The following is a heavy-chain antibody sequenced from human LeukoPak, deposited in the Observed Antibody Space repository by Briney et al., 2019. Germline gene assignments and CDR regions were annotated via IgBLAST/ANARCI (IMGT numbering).Heavy chain of an antibody. CDR3: AREGEKGDGYNHGLDY. V-gene: IGHV3-53*01. CDR1: GFTVSSRY. J-gene: IGHJ4*01. D-gene: IGHD5-24*01. CDR2: LRKVGTT. Sequence: GGSLRLSCATSGFTVSSRYMSWIRQAPGKGLEWVAVLRKVGTTFYTDSVKGRFTISRDTSKNTLNLQMNSLRAEDTAVYYCAREGEKGDGYNHGLDYWGQEPWSPSPQ.